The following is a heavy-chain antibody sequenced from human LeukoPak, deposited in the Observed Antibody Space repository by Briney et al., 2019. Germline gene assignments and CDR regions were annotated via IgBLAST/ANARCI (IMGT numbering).Heavy chain of an antibody. V-gene: IGHV1-8*01. CDR2: MNPNSGNT. CDR1: GYTFTSYD. J-gene: IGHJ4*02. D-gene: IGHD3-9*01. Sequence: ASVKVSCKASGYTFTSYDINWVRQATGQGLEWMGWMNPNSGNTGYAQKFQGRVTMTRNTSISTAYMELSSLRSEDTAVYYCARGRRLVRATLYYFDYWGQGTLVXV. CDR3: ARGRRLVRATLYYFDY.